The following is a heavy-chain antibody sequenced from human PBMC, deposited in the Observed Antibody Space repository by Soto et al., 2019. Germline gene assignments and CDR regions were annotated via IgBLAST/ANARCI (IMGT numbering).Heavy chain of an antibody. D-gene: IGHD7-27*01. CDR2: ISGSGGST. Sequence: GGSLRLSCAASGFTFSSYAMSWVRQAPGKGLEWVSAISGSGGSTYYADSVKGRFTISRDNSKNTLYLQMNSLRAEDKAVYYCAKDKVVLVSTGANDYWGQGTLVTVSS. J-gene: IGHJ4*02. V-gene: IGHV3-23*01. CDR1: GFTFSSYA. CDR3: AKDKVVLVSTGANDY.